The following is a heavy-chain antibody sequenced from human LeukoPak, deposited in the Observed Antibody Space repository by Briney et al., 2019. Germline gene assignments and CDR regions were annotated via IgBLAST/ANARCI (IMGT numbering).Heavy chain of an antibody. CDR3: ARGPYYYDSSGYYPFDY. D-gene: IGHD3-22*01. J-gene: IGHJ4*02. CDR2: IYYSGST. CDR1: GGSFSGYY. Sequence: SETLSLTCAVYGGSFSGYYWSWIRQPPGKGLEWIGYIYYSGSTNYNPSLKSRVTISVDTSKNQFSLKLSSVTAADTAVYYCARGPYYYDSSGYYPFDYWGQGTLVTVSS. V-gene: IGHV4-59*01.